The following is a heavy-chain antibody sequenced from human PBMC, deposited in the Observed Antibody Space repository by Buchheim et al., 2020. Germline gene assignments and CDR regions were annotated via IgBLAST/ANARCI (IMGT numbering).Heavy chain of an antibody. CDR3: AKGFDDYVWGSYPLDY. Sequence: QVQLVESGGGVVQPGRSLRLSCAASGFTFSSYGMHWVRQAPGKGLEWVAVISHDGSNKYYADSVKGRFTISRDNSKNTLYLQMNSLRAEDTAVYYCAKGFDDYVWGSYPLDYWGQGTL. J-gene: IGHJ4*02. CDR2: ISHDGSNK. D-gene: IGHD3-16*02. V-gene: IGHV3-30*18. CDR1: GFTFSSYG.